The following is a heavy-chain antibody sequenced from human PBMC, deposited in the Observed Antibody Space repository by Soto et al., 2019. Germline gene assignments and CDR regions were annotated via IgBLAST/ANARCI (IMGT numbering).Heavy chain of an antibody. CDR2: IYYSGST. Sequence: SETLSLTCTVSGGSISSYYWSWVRQPPGKGLEWIGYIYYSGSTNYNPSLKSRVTISVDTSKNQFSLKLSSVTAADTAVYYCARAWGYYFDYWGQGTLVTVSS. CDR3: ARAWGYYFDY. D-gene: IGHD3-16*01. CDR1: GGSISSYY. V-gene: IGHV4-59*01. J-gene: IGHJ4*02.